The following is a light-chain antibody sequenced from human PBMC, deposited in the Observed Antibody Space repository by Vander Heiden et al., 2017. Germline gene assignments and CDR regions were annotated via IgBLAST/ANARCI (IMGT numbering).Light chain of an antibody. CDR3: QHYNNWPPLT. CDR2: GAS. J-gene: IGKJ4*01. CDR1: QSVSSN. V-gene: IGKV3-15*01. Sequence: EIVMTQSPATLSVSPGERATLSCRASQSVSSNLAWYQQKPGQAPRLLIYGASTRATGIPARFSGSGYGTEFTLTISSLQSEDFAVYYCQHYNNWPPLTFGGGTKVEIK.